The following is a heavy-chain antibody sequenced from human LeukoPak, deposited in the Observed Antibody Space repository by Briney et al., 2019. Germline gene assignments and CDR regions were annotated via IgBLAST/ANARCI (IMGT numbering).Heavy chain of an antibody. J-gene: IGHJ6*03. CDR3: ARDVHYYYDSSGYYYYYYMDV. Sequence: SETLSLTCTVSGYSISSGYYWGWIRQPPGKGLEWIGSIYYSGSTYYNPSLKSRVTISVDTSKNQFSLKLSSVTAADTAVYYCARDVHYYYDSSGYYYYYYMDVWGKGTTVTVSS. V-gene: IGHV4-38-2*02. CDR1: GYSISSGYY. CDR2: IYYSGST. D-gene: IGHD3-22*01.